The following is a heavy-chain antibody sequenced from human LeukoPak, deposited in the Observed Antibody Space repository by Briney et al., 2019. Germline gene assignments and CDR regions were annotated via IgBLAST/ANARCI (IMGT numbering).Heavy chain of an antibody. Sequence: GGSLRLSCAASGFTFSSYAMSWVRQAPGKGLEWVSAISGSGGSTYYADSVKGRFTISRDSSKNTLYLQMNSLRAEDTAVYYCAKVPITMVRGVLYWFDPWGQGTLVTVSS. CDR3: AKVPITMVRGVLYWFDP. CDR2: ISGSGGST. CDR1: GFTFSSYA. D-gene: IGHD3-10*01. J-gene: IGHJ5*02. V-gene: IGHV3-23*01.